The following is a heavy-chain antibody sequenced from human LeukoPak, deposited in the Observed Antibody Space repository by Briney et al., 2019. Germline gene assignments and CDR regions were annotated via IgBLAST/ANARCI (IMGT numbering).Heavy chain of an antibody. CDR3: AKDLSMERSYYYYGMDV. V-gene: IGHV3-23*01. CDR2: ISGSGGST. CDR1: GFTFSSYA. J-gene: IGHJ6*02. Sequence: PGGSLRLSCVASGFTFSSYAMSWVRQAPGKGLEWVSAISGSGGSTYYADSVKGRFIITRDNSKNTLYLQVNSLRAEDTAVYYCAKDLSMERSYYYYGMDVWGRGTTVTVSS. D-gene: IGHD1-26*01.